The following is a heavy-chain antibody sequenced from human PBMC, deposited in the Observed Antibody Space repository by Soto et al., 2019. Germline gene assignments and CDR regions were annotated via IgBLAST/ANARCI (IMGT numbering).Heavy chain of an antibody. V-gene: IGHV1-2*02. Sequence: ASVKVSCKASGFTFTGYYIHWVRQAPGQGLEWMGWIKSNGGDPKYAQKFQDRVTMTRDTSINTVYMELSRLRSDDSAVYYCARDQRSYGEPPFDYWGQGTLVT. D-gene: IGHD3-16*01. J-gene: IGHJ4*02. CDR2: IKSNGGDP. CDR3: ARDQRSYGEPPFDY. CDR1: GFTFTGYY.